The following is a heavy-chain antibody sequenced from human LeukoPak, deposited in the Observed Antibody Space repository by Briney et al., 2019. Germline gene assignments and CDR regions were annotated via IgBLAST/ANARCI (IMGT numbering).Heavy chain of an antibody. CDR2: IWYDGSNK. Sequence: GGSQRLSCAASGFTFSSYGMHWVRQAPGKGLEWVAVIWYDGSNKYYADSVKGRFTISRDNSKNTLYLQMNSLRAEDTAVYYCATLFDYQYYFDYWGQGTLVTVSS. V-gene: IGHV3-33*01. CDR3: ATLFDYQYYFDY. J-gene: IGHJ4*02. D-gene: IGHD3-9*01. CDR1: GFTFSSYG.